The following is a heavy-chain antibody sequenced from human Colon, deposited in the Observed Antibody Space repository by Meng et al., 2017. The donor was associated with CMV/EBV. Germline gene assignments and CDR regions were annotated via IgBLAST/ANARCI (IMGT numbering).Heavy chain of an antibody. D-gene: IGHD6-6*01. CDR2: ISGSGGST. Sequence: WVRQPPGKGLEWVSSISGSGGSTYYADSVKGRFTISRDNSKNTLYLQMNSLRAEDTAVYYCAKGARNGMDVWGQGTTVTVSS. CDR3: AKGARNGMDV. J-gene: IGHJ6*02. V-gene: IGHV3-23*01.